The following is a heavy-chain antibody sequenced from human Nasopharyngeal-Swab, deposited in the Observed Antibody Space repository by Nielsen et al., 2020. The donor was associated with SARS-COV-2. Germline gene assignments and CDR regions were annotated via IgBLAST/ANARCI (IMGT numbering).Heavy chain of an antibody. J-gene: IGHJ4*02. V-gene: IGHV3-11*06. CDR3: ARSYGSGSYYNVDY. CDR1: GFTFSDYY. Sequence: LSLTCAASGFTFSDYYMSWIRQAPGKGLEWVSYISSSSSYTNYADSVKGRFTISRDNAKNTLYLQMNSLRAEDTAVYYCARSYGSGSYYNVDYWGQGTLVTVSS. D-gene: IGHD3-10*01. CDR2: ISSSSSYT.